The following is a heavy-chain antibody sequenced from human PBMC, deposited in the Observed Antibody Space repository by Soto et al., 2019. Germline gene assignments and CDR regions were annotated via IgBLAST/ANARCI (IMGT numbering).Heavy chain of an antibody. Sequence: GSLRLSCAASGFTFSSYAIHWVRQAPGKGLEWVAVISYDGSNKYYADSVKGRFTISRDNSKNTLYLQMNSLRAEDTAVYYCARESRLVVVITPDMNWFDPWGQGTLVTVSS. D-gene: IGHD3-22*01. CDR3: ARESRLVVVITPDMNWFDP. CDR2: ISYDGSNK. V-gene: IGHV3-30-3*01. CDR1: GFTFSSYA. J-gene: IGHJ5*02.